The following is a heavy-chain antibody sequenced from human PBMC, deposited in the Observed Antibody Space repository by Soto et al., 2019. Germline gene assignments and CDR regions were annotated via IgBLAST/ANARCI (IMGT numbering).Heavy chain of an antibody. V-gene: IGHV3-30*18. CDR3: AKDSSWSFPYYGMDV. CDR2: ISYDGSNK. D-gene: IGHD1-26*01. J-gene: IGHJ6*02. Sequence: GGSLRLSCAASGFTFSSYGMHWVRQAPGKGLEWVAVISYDGSNKYYADSVKGRFTISRDNSKNTLYLQMNSLRAEDTAVYYCAKDSSWSFPYYGMDVWGQGTTVTVSS. CDR1: GFTFSSYG.